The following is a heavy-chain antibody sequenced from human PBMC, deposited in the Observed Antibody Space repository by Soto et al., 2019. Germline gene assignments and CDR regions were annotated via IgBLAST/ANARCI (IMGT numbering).Heavy chain of an antibody. J-gene: IGHJ6*02. D-gene: IGHD3-22*01. CDR2: IYYSGST. CDR3: ARESGSDFYGMDV. CDR1: GGSFSGYY. V-gene: IGHV4-34*09. Sequence: SETLSLTCAVYGGSFSGYYWSWIRQHPGKGLEWIGDIYYSGSTYYNPSLKSRVTISVDTSKNQFSLKLSSVTAADTAVYYCARESGSDFYGMDVWGQGTTVTVSS.